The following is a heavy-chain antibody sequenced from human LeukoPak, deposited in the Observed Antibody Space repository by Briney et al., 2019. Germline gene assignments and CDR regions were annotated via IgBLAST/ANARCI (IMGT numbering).Heavy chain of an antibody. CDR2: IYYSGST. D-gene: IGHD3-3*01. J-gene: IGHJ4*02. V-gene: IGHV4-59*01. Sequence: KPSETLALTCTVSGGSISSYYWSWIRQPPGKGLEWIGYIYYSGSTNYNPSLKSRVTISVDTSKNQFSLKLSSVTAADTAVYYCARASFGVVIFDYWGQGTLVTVSS. CDR1: GGSISSYY. CDR3: ARASFGVVIFDY.